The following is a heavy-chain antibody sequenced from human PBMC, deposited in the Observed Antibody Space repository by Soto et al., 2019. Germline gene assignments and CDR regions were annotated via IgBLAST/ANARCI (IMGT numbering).Heavy chain of an antibody. CDR2: INHSGIT. CDR1: GGSFSGDY. CDR3: ARGASTERYFSPSGGAWFDP. J-gene: IGHJ5*02. V-gene: IGHV4-34*01. D-gene: IGHD3-9*01. Sequence: SETLSLTCAVYGGSFSGDYWNWIRQSPGKGMEWIGEINHSGITNYNPSLKSRATIFVDTSKKQFTLQLTSVTAADTAVYYCARGASTERYFSPSGGAWFDPWGQGTLVTVSS.